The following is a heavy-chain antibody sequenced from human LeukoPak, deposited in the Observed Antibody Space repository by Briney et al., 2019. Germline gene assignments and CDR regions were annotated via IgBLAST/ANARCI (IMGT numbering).Heavy chain of an antibody. J-gene: IGHJ4*02. CDR2: ISGSGGST. CDR1: GFTFSSYA. Sequence: GGSLRLSCAASGFTFSSYAMSWVRQAPGKGLEWVSAISGSGGSTYYADSVKGRFTISRDNSKNTLYLQMNSLRAEDTAVYYCAKKRKQYNWNYGTNFDYWGQGTLVTVSS. D-gene: IGHD1-7*01. CDR3: AKKRKQYNWNYGTNFDY. V-gene: IGHV3-23*01.